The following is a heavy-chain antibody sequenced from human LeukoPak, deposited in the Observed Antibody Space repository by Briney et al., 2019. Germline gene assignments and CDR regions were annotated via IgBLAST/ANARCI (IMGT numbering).Heavy chain of an antibody. Sequence: GGSLRLSCAASGFTFSSYGMHWVRQAPGKGLERVAVISYDGSNKYYADSVKGRFTISRDNSKNTLYLQMNSLRAEDTAVYYCAKDYVSYCSSTSCYNWFDPWGQGTLVTVSS. V-gene: IGHV3-30*18. CDR1: GFTFSSYG. CDR2: ISYDGSNK. D-gene: IGHD2-2*01. J-gene: IGHJ5*02. CDR3: AKDYVSYCSSTSCYNWFDP.